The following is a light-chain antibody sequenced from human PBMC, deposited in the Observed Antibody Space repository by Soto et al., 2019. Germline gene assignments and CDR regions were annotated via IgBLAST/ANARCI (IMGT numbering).Light chain of an antibody. CDR1: QSLSNK. Sequence: EIVMTQSPATLSLSPGERASLSCRASQSLSNKLAWYQQKPGQAPRLLIYGASTRATDIPVRFSAGGSGTEFTLTISSLQSEDFAVYYCQQRSHWLTFGGGTKVDIK. CDR3: QQRSHWLT. J-gene: IGKJ4*01. V-gene: IGKV3-15*01. CDR2: GAS.